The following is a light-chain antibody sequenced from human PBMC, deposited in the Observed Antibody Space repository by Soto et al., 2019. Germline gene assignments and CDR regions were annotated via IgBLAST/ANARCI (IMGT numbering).Light chain of an antibody. CDR1: QDISNF. V-gene: IGKV1-9*01. Sequence: IQLTQSPSFLSAAVGDRVTITCRASQDISNFLAWFQQKPGRAPKLLIYAVFTLQSGVPSRFSGSGSGAEFTLTISSLQPEDFATYYCQQLDSYPLTFGGGTKVDIK. CDR3: QQLDSYPLT. J-gene: IGKJ4*01. CDR2: AVF.